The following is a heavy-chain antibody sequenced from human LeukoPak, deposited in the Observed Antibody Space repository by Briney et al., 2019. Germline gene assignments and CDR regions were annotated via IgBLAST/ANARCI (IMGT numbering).Heavy chain of an antibody. CDR3: ARDAYCSSTSCYPRRIAAAGPYNWFDP. CDR2: INTNTGNP. D-gene: IGHD2-2*01. CDR1: GYTFTSYA. J-gene: IGHJ5*02. Sequence: ASVKVSCKASGYTFTSYAMNWVRQAPGQGLEWMGWINTNTGNPTYAQGFTGRFVFSLDTSVSTAYLQISSLKAEDTAVYYCARDAYCSSTSCYPRRIAAAGPYNWFDPWGQGTLVTVCS. V-gene: IGHV7-4-1*02.